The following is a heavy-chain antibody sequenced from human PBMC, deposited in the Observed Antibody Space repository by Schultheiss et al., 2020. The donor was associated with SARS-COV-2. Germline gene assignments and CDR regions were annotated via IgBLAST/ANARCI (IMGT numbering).Heavy chain of an antibody. V-gene: IGHV3-48*03. D-gene: IGHD4-17*01. CDR1: GFTFDDYA. J-gene: IGHJ3*02. Sequence: GGSLRLSCAASGFTFDDYAMHWVRQAPGKGLEWVSYISSSGSTIYYADSVKGRFTISRDNAKNSLYLQMNSLRAEDTAVYYCAREGHDYGDPDAFDIWGQGTMVTVSS. CDR3: AREGHDYGDPDAFDI. CDR2: ISSSGSTI.